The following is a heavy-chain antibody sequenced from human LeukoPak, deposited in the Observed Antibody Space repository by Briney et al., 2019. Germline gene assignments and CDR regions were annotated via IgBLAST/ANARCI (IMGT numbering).Heavy chain of an antibody. J-gene: IGHJ6*02. D-gene: IGHD4-17*01. CDR2: ISWNSGSI. V-gene: IGHV3-9*01. CDR3: AKDRRSTTVPGNYYYYYGMDV. Sequence: GGSLRLSCAASGFTFDDYAMHWVRQAPGKGLEWVSGISWNSGSIGYADSVKGRFTISRDNSKNTLYLQMNSLRAEDTAVYYCAKDRRSTTVPGNYYYYYGMDVWGQGTTVTVSS. CDR1: GFTFDDYA.